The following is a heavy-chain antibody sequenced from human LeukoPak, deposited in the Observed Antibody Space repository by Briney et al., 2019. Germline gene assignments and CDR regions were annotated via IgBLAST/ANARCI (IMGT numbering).Heavy chain of an antibody. CDR1: GGSISSSSYY. CDR2: IYYSGST. D-gene: IGHD3-10*01. Sequence: SETLSLTCTVSGGSISSSSYYWGWIRQPPGKGLEWIGSIYYSGSTYYNPSLKSRVTISVDTSKNQFSLKLSSVTAADTAVYYCARTTTVRGTYYMDVWGKGTTVTISS. V-gene: IGHV4-39*07. CDR3: ARTTTVRGTYYMDV. J-gene: IGHJ6*03.